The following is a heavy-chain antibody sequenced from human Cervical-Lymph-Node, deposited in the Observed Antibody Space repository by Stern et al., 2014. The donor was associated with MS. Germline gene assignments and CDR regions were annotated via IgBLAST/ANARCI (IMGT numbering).Heavy chain of an antibody. V-gene: IGHV3-30*03. J-gene: IGHJ6*02. CDR3: AAFHIGKEYDKDV. CDR2: ISYDGSNA. CDR1: GFIFSTYA. D-gene: IGHD2-21*01. Sequence: QVQLVESGGGVVQPGRSLRVSCAASGFIFSTYAMHWVRQAPGKGLEWVAVISYDGSNASDADSVKGRFTIARDNSQNMLYFQLNSLRTEDTAVYYCAAFHIGKEYDKDVWGQGTTVTVSS.